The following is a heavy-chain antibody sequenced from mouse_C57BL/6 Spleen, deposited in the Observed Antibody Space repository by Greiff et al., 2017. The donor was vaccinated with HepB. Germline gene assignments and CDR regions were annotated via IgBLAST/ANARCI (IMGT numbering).Heavy chain of an antibody. V-gene: IGHV5-4*01. CDR1: GFTFSSYA. CDR3: ARDKDYYSNFPFAY. J-gene: IGHJ3*01. CDR2: ISDGGSYT. D-gene: IGHD2-5*01. Sequence: EVKLVESGGGLVKPGGSLKLSCAASGFTFSSYAMSWVRQTPEKRLEWVATISDGGSYTYYPDNVKGRFTISRDNAKNNLYLQMSHLKSEDTAMYYCARDKDYYSNFPFAYWGQGTLVTVSA.